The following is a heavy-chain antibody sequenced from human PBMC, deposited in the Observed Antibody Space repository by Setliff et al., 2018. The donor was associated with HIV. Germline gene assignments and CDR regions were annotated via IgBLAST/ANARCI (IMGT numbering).Heavy chain of an antibody. CDR2: MYYRGNT. CDR1: GGSISRSPHY. J-gene: IGHJ5*02. CDR3: ARGDYRIIAAAGSGWFDP. V-gene: IGHV4-39*01. Sequence: PSETLSLTCTVSGGSISRSPHYWGWIRQPPGKGLEWIGSMYYRGNTHYNPSLKSRVSIDADTSNNQFSLKLKYVTAADTAVYYCARGDYRIIAAAGSGWFDPWGQGTRVTVSP. D-gene: IGHD6-13*01.